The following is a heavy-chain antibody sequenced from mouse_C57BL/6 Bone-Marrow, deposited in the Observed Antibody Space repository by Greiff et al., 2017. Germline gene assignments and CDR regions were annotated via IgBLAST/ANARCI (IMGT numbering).Heavy chain of an antibody. V-gene: IGHV1-59*01. D-gene: IGHD2-5*01. J-gene: IGHJ1*03. Sequence: QVQLQQPGAELVRPGTSVKLSCKASGYTFTSYWMHWVKQRPGQGLEWIGVIDPSDSYTNYNQKFKGKVTLTVDTSSSTAYMQLSSLTSEDSAVYYCESYSNYGDWYFDVWGTGTTVTVSS. CDR2: IDPSDSYT. CDR1: GYTFTSYW. CDR3: ESYSNYGDWYFDV.